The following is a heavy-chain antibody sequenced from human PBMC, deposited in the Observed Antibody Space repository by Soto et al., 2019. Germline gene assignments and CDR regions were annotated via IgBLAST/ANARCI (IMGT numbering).Heavy chain of an antibody. CDR3: AASYYDILTGPAKNYYMDV. CDR1: GSTLPGDY. Sequence: VSVKGSCKGSGSTLPGDYMGWVRQAPGQGLEWMGIINPSGGSTSYAQKFQGRVTMTRDTSTSTVYMELSSLRSEDTAVYYCAASYYDILTGPAKNYYMDVWGKGTTVTVSS. V-gene: IGHV1-46*01. CDR2: INPSGGST. D-gene: IGHD3-9*01. J-gene: IGHJ6*03.